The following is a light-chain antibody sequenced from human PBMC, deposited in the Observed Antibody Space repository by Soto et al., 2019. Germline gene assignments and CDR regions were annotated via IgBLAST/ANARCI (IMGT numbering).Light chain of an antibody. Sequence: DIVLTQSPGTLSMSPGERATLSCRASQNIRSNYVAWYQQKPGQAPRLLIYGASTRATGIPDRFSGSGSGTEFTLTISRLEPEDFAVYHCQQFGSSPETFGQGTKLEIK. CDR2: GAS. J-gene: IGKJ2*01. CDR3: QQFGSSPET. CDR1: QNIRSNY. V-gene: IGKV3-20*01.